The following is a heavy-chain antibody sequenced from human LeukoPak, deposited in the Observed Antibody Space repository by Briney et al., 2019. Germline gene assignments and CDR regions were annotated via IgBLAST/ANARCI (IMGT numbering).Heavy chain of an antibody. J-gene: IGHJ3*02. V-gene: IGHV4-34*01. CDR1: GGSFSGYY. CDR2: INHSGST. D-gene: IGHD5-18*01. Sequence: SETLSLTCAAYGGSFSGYYWSWIRQPPGKGLEWIGEINHSGSTNYNPSLKSRVTISVDTSKNQFSLKLSSVTAADTAVYYCARVRRYSYGFRAFDIWGQGTMVTVSS. CDR3: ARVRRYSYGFRAFDI.